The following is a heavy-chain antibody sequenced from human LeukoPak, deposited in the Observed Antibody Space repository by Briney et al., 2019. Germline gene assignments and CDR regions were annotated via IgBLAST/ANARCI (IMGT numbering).Heavy chain of an antibody. CDR3: ARVVGATNWFDP. CDR1: GGSISNLNYY. J-gene: IGHJ5*02. D-gene: IGHD1-26*01. V-gene: IGHV4-61*02. CDR2: IYASGST. Sequence: PSETLSLTCTVSGGSISNLNYYWSWIRQPAGKGLEWIGRIYASGSTNYNPSLKSRVTISVDTSKNQFSLKLSSVTAADTAVYYCARVVGATNWFDPWGQGTLVTVSS.